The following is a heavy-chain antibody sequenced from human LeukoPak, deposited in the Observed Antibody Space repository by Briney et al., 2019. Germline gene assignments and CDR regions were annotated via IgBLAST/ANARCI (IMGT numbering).Heavy chain of an antibody. J-gene: IGHJ6*03. V-gene: IGHV3-23*01. D-gene: IGHD2-21*01. Sequence: GGSLRLSCAASGFTFSSYAMSWVRQTPGKGLEWVSAISGSGGGTYYADSVKGRFTISRDNSKNTLYLQMNSLRAEDTALYYCAKDTWQFAPDYYYYMDVWGKGTTVTVSS. CDR3: AKDTWQFAPDYYYYMDV. CDR1: GFTFSSYA. CDR2: ISGSGGGT.